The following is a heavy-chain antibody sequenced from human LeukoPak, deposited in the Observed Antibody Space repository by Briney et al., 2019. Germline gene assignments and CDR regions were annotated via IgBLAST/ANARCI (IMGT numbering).Heavy chain of an antibody. CDR3: ARVIGWSLFDC. Sequence: GGSLRLSCAAGGFTFSNYGMQWVRQAPGKGLEWVAVISSDGNNKYYADSVKGRFTISRDNSKNTVYLQMNSLKTEDTAVYYCARVIGWSLFDCWGQGTLVTVSS. D-gene: IGHD2-15*01. CDR2: ISSDGNNK. V-gene: IGHV3-30*03. J-gene: IGHJ4*02. CDR1: GFTFSNYG.